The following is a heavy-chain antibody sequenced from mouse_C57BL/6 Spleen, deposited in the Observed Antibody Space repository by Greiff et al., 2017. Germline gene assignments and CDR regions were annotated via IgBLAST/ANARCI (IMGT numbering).Heavy chain of an antibody. Sequence: QVQLQQSGAELMKPGASVKLSCKATGYTFTGYWIEWVKQRPGHGLEWIGEILPGSGSTNYNEKFKGKATFTAATSSNTAYMQLSSLTTEDSAIDYCARFPFTTVVANAMDYWGQGTSVTVSS. CDR1: GYTFTGYW. V-gene: IGHV1-9*01. CDR3: ARFPFTTVVANAMDY. J-gene: IGHJ4*01. D-gene: IGHD1-1*01. CDR2: ILPGSGST.